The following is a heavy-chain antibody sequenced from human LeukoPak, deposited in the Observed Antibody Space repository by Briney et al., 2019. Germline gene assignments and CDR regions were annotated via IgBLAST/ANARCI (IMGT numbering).Heavy chain of an antibody. Sequence: GGSLRLSCAASGFSFSRYWMSWVRQAPGKGLEWVANIKQDGSEKNFVDSVKGRFTISRDNAKNSLYLQMNSLRAEDTAVYYCASTNSLDYWGQGALVTVSS. CDR3: ASTNSLDY. CDR1: GFSFSRYW. V-gene: IGHV3-7*01. D-gene: IGHD1-7*01. J-gene: IGHJ4*02. CDR2: IKQDGSEK.